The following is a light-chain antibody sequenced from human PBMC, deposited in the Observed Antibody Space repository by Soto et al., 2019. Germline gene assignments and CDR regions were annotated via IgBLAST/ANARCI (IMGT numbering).Light chain of an antibody. V-gene: IGKV3-11*01. CDR3: QQRNYWLS. J-gene: IGKJ4*01. CDR1: QNVRTF. Sequence: EVVLTQSPATLSLSPGERATLSCRASQNVRTFLDWYQQKPGQPPRLLIYGASNRATGIPARFSGSGSGTDFTLTISSLEPEDFAVYFCQQRNYWLSFGGGTKLEIK. CDR2: GAS.